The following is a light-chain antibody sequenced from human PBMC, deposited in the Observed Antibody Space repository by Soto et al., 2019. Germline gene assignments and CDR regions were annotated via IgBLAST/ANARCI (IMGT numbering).Light chain of an antibody. Sequence: EIVLTQSPATLSLSPGERATLSCRASQSVSSYLAWYQQKPDQAHRLLIYDASNRATGIPARFSGSGSGTDFTLTISSLEPEDWAVYYCQQRSNWAPCTFVQGTKVEIK. CDR2: DAS. CDR1: QSVSSY. V-gene: IGKV3-11*01. J-gene: IGKJ1*01. CDR3: QQRSNWAPCT.